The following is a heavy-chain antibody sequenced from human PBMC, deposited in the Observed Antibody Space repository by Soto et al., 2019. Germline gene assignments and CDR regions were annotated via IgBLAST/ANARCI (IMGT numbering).Heavy chain of an antibody. CDR1: GFTFSSYA. J-gene: IGHJ4*02. Sequence: GGSLRLSCAASGFTFSSYAMSWVRQAPGKGLEWVSAISGSGGSTYYADSVKGRFTISRDNSKNTLYLQMNSLRAEDTAVYYCARHGGMVRGVLITTYIDYWGQGTRVTVSS. D-gene: IGHD3-10*01. CDR3: ARHGGMVRGVLITTYIDY. V-gene: IGHV3-23*01. CDR2: ISGSGGST.